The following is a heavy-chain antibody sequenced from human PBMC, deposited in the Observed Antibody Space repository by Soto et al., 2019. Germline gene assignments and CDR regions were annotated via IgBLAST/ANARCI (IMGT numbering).Heavy chain of an antibody. Sequence: GGSLRLSCAASGFIFKMYWMHWVRQSPGKGLVWISRIYNDGTYSDYADSVRGRFTISRDNVNDTLYLQMNSLRAEDTAVYYCARDSQGLPAASPGFYYYGMDVWGQGTTVTVSS. CDR3: ARDSQGLPAASPGFYYYGMDV. D-gene: IGHD2-2*01. CDR1: GFIFKMYW. V-gene: IGHV3-74*01. J-gene: IGHJ6*02. CDR2: IYNDGTYS.